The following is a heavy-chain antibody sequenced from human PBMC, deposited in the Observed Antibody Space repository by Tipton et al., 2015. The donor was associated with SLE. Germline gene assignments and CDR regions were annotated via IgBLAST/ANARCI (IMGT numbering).Heavy chain of an antibody. V-gene: IGHV4-34*01. CDR1: TGSFSGYY. D-gene: IGHD2-21*01. J-gene: IGHJ5*02. Sequence: TLFLTCTVYTGSFSGYYWSWIRQPPGKGLEWIGEINHSGSTNYNPSLKSQVTISVDTSKNQFSLKLSSVTAADTAVYYCAREASYCGGDCYPSWFAPWGQGTLVTVSS. CDR2: INHSGST. CDR3: AREASYCGGDCYPSWFAP.